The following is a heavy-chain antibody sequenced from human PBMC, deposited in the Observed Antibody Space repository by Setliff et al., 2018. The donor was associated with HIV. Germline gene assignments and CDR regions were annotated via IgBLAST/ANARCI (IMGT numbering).Heavy chain of an antibody. V-gene: IGHV1-2*02. CDR1: GGTFSSYA. CDR2: INLNSGGT. CDR3: ARSSISEYLLYY. Sequence: GASVKVSCKASGGTFSSYAISWVRQAPGQGLEWMGEINLNSGGTTYAQRFQGRVTMTWDTSISTAYMELSRLTSDDTAVYYCARSSISEYLLYYWGHGTLVTVSS. D-gene: IGHD2-2*02. J-gene: IGHJ4*01.